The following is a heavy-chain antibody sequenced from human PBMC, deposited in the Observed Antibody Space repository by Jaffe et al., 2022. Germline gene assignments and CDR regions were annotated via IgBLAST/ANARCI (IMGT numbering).Heavy chain of an antibody. D-gene: IGHD3-9*01. CDR3: ARDTRLTYDILTGPPLFDP. CDR2: IYTSGST. V-gene: IGHV4-61*02. Sequence: QVQLQESGPGLVKPSQTLSLTCTVSGGSISSGSYYWSWIRQPAGKGLEWIGRIYTSGSTNYNPSLKSRVTISVDTSKNQFSLKLSSVTAADTAVYYCARDTRLTYDILTGPPLFDPWGQGTLVTVSS. J-gene: IGHJ5*02. CDR1: GGSISSGSYY.